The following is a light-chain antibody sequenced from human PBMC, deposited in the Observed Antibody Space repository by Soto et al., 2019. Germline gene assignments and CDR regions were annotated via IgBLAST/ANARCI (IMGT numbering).Light chain of an antibody. J-gene: IGLJ3*02. CDR1: HSDVGGYDR. CDR2: EVS. Sequence: QSVLTQPASVSASPGQSITISCTGTHSDVGGYDRVSWSQQHPGKPPKLIIFEVSYRPSGVSNRFSGSKSGNTASLTISGLQPEDEADYYCTSFTSTNTWVFGGGTKAHRP. CDR3: TSFTSTNTWV. V-gene: IGLV2-14*01.